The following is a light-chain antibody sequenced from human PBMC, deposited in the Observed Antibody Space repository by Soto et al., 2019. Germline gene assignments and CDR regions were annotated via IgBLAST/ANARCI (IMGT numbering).Light chain of an antibody. V-gene: IGLV3-21*04. CDR2: YDS. CDR3: QVWDSSSDSHVV. Sequence: SYELTQPPSVSVAPGKTARITCGGNNIGSKSVHWYQQKPRQAPVLVIYYDSDRPSGLPERFSGSNSGNTATLTISRVVAGEEVANHCQVWDSSSDSHVVFGGGTKLTVL. CDR1: NIGSKS. J-gene: IGLJ2*01.